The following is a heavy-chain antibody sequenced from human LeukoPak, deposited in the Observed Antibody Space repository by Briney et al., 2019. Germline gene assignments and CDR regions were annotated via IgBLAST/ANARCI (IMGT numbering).Heavy chain of an antibody. V-gene: IGHV3-66*01. D-gene: IGHD3-3*02. CDR1: GFAVTNNY. CDR3: ASRPANLGCEGISCPLDY. CDR2: LYMGGGT. J-gene: IGHJ4*02. Sequence: GGSLRLSCAASGFAVTNNYMTWVRQAPGKGLGWVSVLYMGGGTYYTDSVKGRFIISRDTSKNTLYLQMNSLRGKDTAVYYCASRPANLGCEGISCPLDYWGRGTLVTVSS.